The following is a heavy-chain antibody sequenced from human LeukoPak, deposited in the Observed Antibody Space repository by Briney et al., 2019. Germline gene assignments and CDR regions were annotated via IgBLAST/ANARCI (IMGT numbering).Heavy chain of an antibody. V-gene: IGHV4-59*01. CDR3: ARGLAGYSGGDDAFDA. CDR1: GGSISSYY. CDR2: IYYSGST. Sequence: SETLSLTCTVSGGSISSYYWGWFRQPPGKGLEWIGYIYYSGSTNYNPSLKSRVTISVDTSDENHFSLKLNSVTAADTAVYYCARGLAGYSGGDDAFDAWGQGTMVIVSS. D-gene: IGHD6-19*01. J-gene: IGHJ3*01.